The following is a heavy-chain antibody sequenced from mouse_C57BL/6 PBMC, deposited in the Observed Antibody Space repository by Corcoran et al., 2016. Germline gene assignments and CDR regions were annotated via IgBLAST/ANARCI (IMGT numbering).Heavy chain of an antibody. D-gene: IGHD1-1*01. Sequence: EVQLQQSGPELVKPGASVKISCKASGYTFTDYYMNWVKQSHGKSLEWIGDINPNNGGTSYNQKFKGKATLTVDKSSSTAYMELRSLTSEDSAVYYCASLKYYYGSSHFDYWGQGTTLTVSS. CDR1: GYTFTDYY. CDR3: ASLKYYYGSSHFDY. CDR2: INPNNGGT. J-gene: IGHJ2*01. V-gene: IGHV1-26*01.